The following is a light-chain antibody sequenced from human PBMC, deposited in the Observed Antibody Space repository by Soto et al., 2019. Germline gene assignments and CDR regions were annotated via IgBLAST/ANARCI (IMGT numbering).Light chain of an antibody. CDR1: QSVSSNY. CDR2: GAS. CDR3: QQYGSSGT. Sequence: PGETATLPCRASQSVSSNYLAWYQQKPGQAPRLLIYGASNRATGIPDRFSGSGSGTDFTLTISRLEPEDFAVYYCQQYGSSGTFGQGTKVDIK. J-gene: IGKJ1*01. V-gene: IGKV3-20*01.